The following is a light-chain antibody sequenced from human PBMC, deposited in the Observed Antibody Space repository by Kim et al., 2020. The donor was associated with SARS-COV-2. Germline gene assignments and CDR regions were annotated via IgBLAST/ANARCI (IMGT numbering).Light chain of an antibody. Sequence: SVALGQTARITCGENNIGSKNVHWYQQKPGQAPVLVIYRDSNRPSGIPERFSGSNSGNTATLTISRAQAGDEADYYCQVWDSSTVVFGGGTQLTVL. J-gene: IGLJ2*01. CDR1: NIGSKN. CDR3: QVWDSSTVV. V-gene: IGLV3-9*01. CDR2: RDS.